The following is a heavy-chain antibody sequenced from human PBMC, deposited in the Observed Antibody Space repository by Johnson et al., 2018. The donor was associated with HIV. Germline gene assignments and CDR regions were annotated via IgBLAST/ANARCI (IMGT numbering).Heavy chain of an antibody. CDR1: GFGLSTYY. CDR2: ISSSGSSI. CDR3: ARDATPWGGDYVGYAFDL. V-gene: IGHV3-11*04. J-gene: IGHJ3*01. Sequence: QVPLVESVVGLVNPEGSLILSCVTSGFGLSTYYMSWIRQAPGKGLECLSYISSSGSSIYYTDSVKGRFTISRDNTKKSLYLQMNSLTADDTAIYYCARDATPWGGDYVGYAFDLWGQGTNVIVSS. D-gene: IGHD4-17*01.